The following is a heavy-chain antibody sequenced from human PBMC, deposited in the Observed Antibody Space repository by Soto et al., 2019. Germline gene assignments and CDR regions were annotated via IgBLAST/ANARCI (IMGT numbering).Heavy chain of an antibody. CDR2: IVVGSGNT. CDR1: GFTFTSSA. J-gene: IGHJ4*02. D-gene: IGHD5-18*01. Sequence: GASVKVSCKASGFTFTSSAVQWVRQARGQRLEWIGWIVVGSGNTNYAQKFQERVTITRDMSTSTAYMELSSLRSEDTAVYYCAADPIPVRGYSYGPDYWGRGTLVTVSS. CDR3: AADPIPVRGYSYGPDY. V-gene: IGHV1-58*01.